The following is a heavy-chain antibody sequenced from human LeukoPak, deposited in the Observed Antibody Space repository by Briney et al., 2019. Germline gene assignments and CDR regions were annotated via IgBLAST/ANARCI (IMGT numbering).Heavy chain of an antibody. Sequence: SETLSLTCTVSGGSISSYYWSWIRQPPGKGLEWIGYVYYSGSTNYNPSLKSRVTISVDTSKNQFSLKLSSVTAADTAVYYCASGYCSSTSCLDYWGQGTLVTVSS. J-gene: IGHJ4*02. CDR1: GGSISSYY. CDR2: VYYSGST. CDR3: ASGYCSSTSCLDY. V-gene: IGHV4-59*01. D-gene: IGHD2-2*03.